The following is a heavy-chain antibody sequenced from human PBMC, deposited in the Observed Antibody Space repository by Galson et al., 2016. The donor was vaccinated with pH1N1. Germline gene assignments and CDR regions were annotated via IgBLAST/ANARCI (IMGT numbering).Heavy chain of an antibody. CDR2: ISWNSGSI. J-gene: IGHJ4*02. Sequence: SLRLSCAASGFTFDDYAMHWVRQAPGKGLEWVSGISWNSGSIGYADSVKGRFTISRDNAKHSLYLQMNSLRAEDTALYYCAKVDGYYLGYFDYWGQGTLVTVSS. CDR1: GFTFDDYA. CDR3: AKVDGYYLGYFDY. V-gene: IGHV3-9*01. D-gene: IGHD1-26*01.